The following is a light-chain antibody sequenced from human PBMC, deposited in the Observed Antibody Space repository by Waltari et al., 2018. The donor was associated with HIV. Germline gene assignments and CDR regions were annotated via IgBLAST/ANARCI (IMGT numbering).Light chain of an antibody. V-gene: IGLV1-40*01. CDR2: GNT. CDR1: SSNIRARED. Sequence: QSVLTQPPSVSGAPGQRVIISCPGSSSNIRAREDVPWYQQLPGAVPKVLIYGNTNRPSGVPDRFSGSKSGASASLAIAGLQTDDEADYYCQSYDNSLNAVVFGGGTRLTVL. J-gene: IGLJ2*01. CDR3: QSYDNSLNAVV.